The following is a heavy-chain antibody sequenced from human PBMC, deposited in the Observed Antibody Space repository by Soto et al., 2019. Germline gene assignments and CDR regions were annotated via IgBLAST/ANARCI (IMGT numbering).Heavy chain of an antibody. CDR1: GFTFSSYA. D-gene: IGHD3-10*01. Sequence: QVQLVESGGGVVQPGRSLRLSCAASGFTFSSYAMHWVRQAPGKGLEWVAVISYDGSNKYCADSVKGRFTISRDNSKNTLYLQMNSLRAEDTAVYYCARDRLPRITMPQYWGQGTLVTVSS. V-gene: IGHV3-30-3*01. CDR2: ISYDGSNK. CDR3: ARDRLPRITMPQY. J-gene: IGHJ4*02.